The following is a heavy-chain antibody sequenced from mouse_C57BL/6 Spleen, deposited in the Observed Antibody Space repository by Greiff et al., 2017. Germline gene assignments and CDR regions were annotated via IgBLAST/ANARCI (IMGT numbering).Heavy chain of an antibody. CDR1: GFTFSSYA. Sequence: EVKVVESGEGLVKPGGSLKLSCAASGFTFSSYAMSWVRQTPEKRLEWVAYISSGGDYIYYADTVKGRFTISRDNARNTLYLQMSSLKSEDTAMYYCTREGSSPWFAYWGQGTLVTVSA. CDR3: TREGSSPWFAY. CDR2: ISSGGDYI. V-gene: IGHV5-9-1*02. J-gene: IGHJ3*01.